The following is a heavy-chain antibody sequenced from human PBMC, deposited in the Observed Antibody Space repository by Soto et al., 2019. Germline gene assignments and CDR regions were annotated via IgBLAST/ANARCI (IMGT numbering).Heavy chain of an antibody. Sequence: GASVKVSCKASGYTFTTSDINWVRQATGQGLQWMGWMSPNSGNTVYAQNFRGRVTMTRDTSISTAYMELSSLRSDDTAVYYCARGKPITMLRGAVTQMGHLDHWGQGTLVTVSS. D-gene: IGHD3-10*01. CDR1: GYTFTTSD. CDR3: ARGKPITMLRGAVTQMGHLDH. V-gene: IGHV1-8*01. CDR2: MSPNSGNT. J-gene: IGHJ4*02.